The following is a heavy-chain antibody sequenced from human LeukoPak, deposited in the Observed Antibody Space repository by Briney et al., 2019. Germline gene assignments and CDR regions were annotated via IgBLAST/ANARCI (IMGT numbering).Heavy chain of an antibody. CDR1: GGAISSGGYS. CDR3: ARGNSRYYYYGMDV. V-gene: IGHV4-30-2*01. CDR2: IYHSGST. J-gene: IGHJ6*04. D-gene: IGHD1-7*01. Sequence: PSQTLSLTCAVSGGAISSGGYSCSWIRQPPGKGLEWIGYIYHSGSTYYNPSLKSRVTISVDRSKNQFSLKLSSVTAADTAVYYCARGNSRYYYYGMDVWGKGTTVTVSS.